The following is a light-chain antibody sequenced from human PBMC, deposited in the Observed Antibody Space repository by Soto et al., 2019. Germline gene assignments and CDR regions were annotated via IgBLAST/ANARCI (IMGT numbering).Light chain of an antibody. J-gene: IGKJ4*01. CDR1: QSVSSGY. CDR3: QQYGSSALT. V-gene: IGKV3-20*01. Sequence: IVLTQSPGTLSLSPGERATLSYRASQSVSSGYLVWYQQRPGQPPRLLIYGTSNRAAGIPDRFSGSGSGTDFTLTIYRLEPEDSAVYYCQQYGSSALTFGGGTKVEIK. CDR2: GTS.